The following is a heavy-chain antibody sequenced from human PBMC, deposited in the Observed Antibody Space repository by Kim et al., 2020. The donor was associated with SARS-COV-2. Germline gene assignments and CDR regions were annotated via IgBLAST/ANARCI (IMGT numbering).Heavy chain of an antibody. CDR2: IHVGNGNT. CDR1: GYTLTRYG. D-gene: IGHD3-10*01. Sequence: ASVKVSCKASGYTLTRYGMNWVRQAPGQRLEWMGWIHVGNGNTKYSQNFQGRVTITRDTSASTAYMELSSLKSEDTAVYYCARGYGSGSFETGYWGQGTLVTVSS. J-gene: IGHJ4*02. V-gene: IGHV1-3*01. CDR3: ARGYGSGSFETGY.